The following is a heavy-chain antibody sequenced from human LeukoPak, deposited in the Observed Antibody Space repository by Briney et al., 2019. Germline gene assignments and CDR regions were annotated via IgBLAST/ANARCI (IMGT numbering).Heavy chain of an antibody. J-gene: IGHJ4*02. Sequence: SVKVSCRASGGTFSSYAISWVRQAPGQGLEWMGRIIPIFGTANYAQKFQGRVTITTDESTSTAYMELSSLRSEDTAVYYCARASLLVYYFDYWGQGTLVTVSS. CDR3: ARASLLVYYFDY. V-gene: IGHV1-69*05. CDR1: GGTFSSYA. CDR2: IIPIFGTA. D-gene: IGHD2-8*01.